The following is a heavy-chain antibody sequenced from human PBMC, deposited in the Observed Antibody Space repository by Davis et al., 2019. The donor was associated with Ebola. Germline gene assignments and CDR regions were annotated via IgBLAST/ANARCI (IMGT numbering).Heavy chain of an antibody. J-gene: IGHJ4*02. CDR1: GGSFSGYY. Sequence: MPSETLSLTCAVYGGSFSGYYWSWIRQPPGKGLEWIGEINHSGSTNYNPSLKSRVTISVDTSKNQFSLKLSSVTAADTAVYYCARGPLRYYYGSGSYYNFLFDYWGQGTLVTVSS. CDR2: INHSGST. V-gene: IGHV4-34*01. D-gene: IGHD3-10*01. CDR3: ARGPLRYYYGSGSYYNFLFDY.